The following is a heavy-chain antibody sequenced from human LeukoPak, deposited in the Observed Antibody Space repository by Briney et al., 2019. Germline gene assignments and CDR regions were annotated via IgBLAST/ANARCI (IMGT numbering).Heavy chain of an antibody. J-gene: IGHJ4*02. V-gene: IGHV1-46*01. Sequence: ASVKVSCKASGYTFTSYYMHWVRQAPGQGLEWRGIINPSGGSTSYAQKFQGRVTMTRDMSTSTVYMELSSLRSEDTAVYYCAREGIAARTFDYWGQGTLVTVSS. CDR2: INPSGGST. CDR1: GYTFTSYY. CDR3: AREGIAARTFDY. D-gene: IGHD6-6*01.